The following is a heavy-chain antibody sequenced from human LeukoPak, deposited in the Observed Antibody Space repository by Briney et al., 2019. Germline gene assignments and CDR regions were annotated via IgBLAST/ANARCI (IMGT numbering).Heavy chain of an antibody. D-gene: IGHD6-19*01. CDR2: INSDGSST. CDR1: GFTFNSHW. J-gene: IGHJ4*02. Sequence: PGGSLRLSCAASGFTFNSHWMHWVRQAPGKGLVWVSRINSDGSSTSYADSVKGRFTISRDNAKNTLYLQMNSLRAEDTAVYYCARASSGWPPLIDYWGQRTLVTVSS. V-gene: IGHV3-74*01. CDR3: ARASSGWPPLIDY.